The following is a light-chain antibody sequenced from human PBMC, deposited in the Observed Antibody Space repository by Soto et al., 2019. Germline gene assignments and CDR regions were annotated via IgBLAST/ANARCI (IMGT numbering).Light chain of an antibody. Sequence: DIQMTQSPSTLSVSVGDKVTITCRASQSFSTWLAWYQQKPGKAPKLLIYKASTLQWGVPSRFSGSGFGTEFTLTISSMQPDDFVTYYCQHYNTYPWTFGQGTKVDI. CDR1: QSFSTW. CDR2: KAS. V-gene: IGKV1-5*03. CDR3: QHYNTYPWT. J-gene: IGKJ1*01.